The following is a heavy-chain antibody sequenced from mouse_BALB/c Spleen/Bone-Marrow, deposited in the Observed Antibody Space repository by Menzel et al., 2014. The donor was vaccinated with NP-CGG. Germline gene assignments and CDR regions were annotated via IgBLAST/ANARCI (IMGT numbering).Heavy chain of an antibody. J-gene: IGHJ2*01. Sequence: EVQRVESGGGLVKPGGSLKLSCAASGFTFSSYGMSWVRQTPEKRLEWVATISGGGSYTYYPDSVKGRFTTSRDNAKNNLYLQMSSLRSEDTALYYCARQAGGSGYFDYWGQGTTLTVSS. CDR1: GFTFSSYG. CDR3: ARQAGGSGYFDY. CDR2: ISGGGSYT. V-gene: IGHV5-9-2*01. D-gene: IGHD1-1*01.